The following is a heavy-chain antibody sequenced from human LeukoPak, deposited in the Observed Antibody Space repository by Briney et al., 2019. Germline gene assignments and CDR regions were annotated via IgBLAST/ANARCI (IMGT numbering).Heavy chain of an antibody. CDR1: GFTFSSYW. Sequence: PGGSLRLSCAASGFTFSSYWMHWVRQAPGKGLVWVSRINSDGSSTSYADSVKGRFTISRDNAKNTLYLQMNSLRAEDTAVYYCARGQAAVWFGELPGMDVWGKGTTVTISS. CDR3: ARGQAAVWFGELPGMDV. CDR2: INSDGSST. V-gene: IGHV3-74*01. J-gene: IGHJ6*04. D-gene: IGHD3-10*01.